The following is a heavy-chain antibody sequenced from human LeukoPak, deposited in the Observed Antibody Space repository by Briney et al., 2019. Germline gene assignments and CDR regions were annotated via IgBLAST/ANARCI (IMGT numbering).Heavy chain of an antibody. J-gene: IGHJ6*03. V-gene: IGHV4-59*01. CDR3: ARVTNGGDSYYYYYMDV. Sequence: PSETLSLTCTVSGGSISSYYWSWIRQPPGKGLEWIGYIYYSGSTNCNPSLKSRVTISVDTSKNQFSLKLSSVTAADTAVYYCARVTNGGDSYYYYYMDVWGKGTTVTVSS. CDR1: GGSISSYY. CDR2: IYYSGST. D-gene: IGHD4-23*01.